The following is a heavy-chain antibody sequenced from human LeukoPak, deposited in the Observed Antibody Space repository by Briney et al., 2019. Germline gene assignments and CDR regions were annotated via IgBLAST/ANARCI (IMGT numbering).Heavy chain of an antibody. CDR3: AKDRGVAATLPDDY. J-gene: IGHJ4*02. CDR1: GFTFSSYG. V-gene: IGHV3-23*01. Sequence: PGGSLRLSCAASGFTFSSYGMSWVRQAPGKGLEWVSAISGSGGSTYYADSVKGRFTTSRDNSKNTLYLQINSLRAEDTAVYYCAKDRGVAATLPDDYWGQGTLVTVSS. CDR2: ISGSGGST. D-gene: IGHD1-26*01.